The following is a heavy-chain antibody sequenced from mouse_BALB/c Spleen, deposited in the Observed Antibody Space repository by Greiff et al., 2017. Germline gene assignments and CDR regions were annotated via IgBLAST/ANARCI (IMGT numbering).Heavy chain of an antibody. D-gene: IGHD1-1*01. CDR2: IWSGGST. CDR3: ARERYYYGSSWYFDV. Sequence: VKLMESGPGLVQPSQSLSITCTVSGFSLTSYGVHWVRQSPGKGLEWLGVIWSGGSTDYNAAFISRLSISKDNSKSQVFFKMNSLQANDTAIYYCARERYYYGSSWYFDVWGAGTTVTVSS. J-gene: IGHJ1*01. CDR1: GFSLTSYG. V-gene: IGHV2-2*02.